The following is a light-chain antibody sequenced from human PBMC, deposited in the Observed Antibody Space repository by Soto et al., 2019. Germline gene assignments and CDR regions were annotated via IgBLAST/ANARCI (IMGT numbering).Light chain of an antibody. CDR2: VIA. CDR3: HQYVTSSPRT. Sequence: EIVLTQSPGTRSLSPGERATLSGRASLSISSCYLAWYRQEPVQAPRLLMYVIAGRATGIPDRFSGSGSGTDSTLTITSLEPEDFAVYYCHQYVTSSPRTLGQGTKVDIK. J-gene: IGKJ1*01. CDR1: LSISSCY. V-gene: IGKV3-20*01.